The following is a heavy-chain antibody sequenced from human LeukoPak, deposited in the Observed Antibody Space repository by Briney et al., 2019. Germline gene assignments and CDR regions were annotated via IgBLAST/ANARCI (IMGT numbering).Heavy chain of an antibody. D-gene: IGHD3-10*01. J-gene: IGHJ6*03. Sequence: SETLSLTCAVSGGSISSYYWSWIRQPPGKGLEWIGYIYYSGSTNYNPSLKSRVTISVDTSKNQFSLKLSSVTAADTAVYYCARSYGNYYYYYMDVWGKGTTVTISS. CDR1: GGSISSYY. V-gene: IGHV4-59*01. CDR3: ARSYGNYYYYYMDV. CDR2: IYYSGST.